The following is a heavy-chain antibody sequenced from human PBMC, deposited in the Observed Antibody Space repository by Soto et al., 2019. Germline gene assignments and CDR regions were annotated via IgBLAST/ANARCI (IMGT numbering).Heavy chain of an antibody. CDR1: GGSISSYY. J-gene: IGHJ4*02. CDR3: ARVYKSPGYYFDY. CDR2: IYYSGST. V-gene: IGHV4-59*01. Sequence: SETLSLTCTVSGGSISSYYWSWIRQPPGKGLGWIGYIYYSGSTNYNPSLKSRVTISVDTSKNQFSLKLSSVTAADTAVYYCARVYKSPGYYFDYWGQGTLVTVSS. D-gene: IGHD1-20*01.